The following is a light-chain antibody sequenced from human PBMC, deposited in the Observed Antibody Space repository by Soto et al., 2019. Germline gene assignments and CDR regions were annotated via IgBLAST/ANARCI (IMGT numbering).Light chain of an antibody. V-gene: IGLV2-8*01. CDR3: KSYAGSNTNV. J-gene: IGLJ1*01. CDR1: KNDIGVYDF. CDR2: EVV. Sequence: QSVLTQPRSAPGSPGQSVTISCTGTKNDIGVYDFVSWYQHHPGKAPRLIIYEVVQRPSGVPDRFSGSKSGNTASLTVSGLQAADEADYFCKSYAGSNTNVFGSGTKVTVL.